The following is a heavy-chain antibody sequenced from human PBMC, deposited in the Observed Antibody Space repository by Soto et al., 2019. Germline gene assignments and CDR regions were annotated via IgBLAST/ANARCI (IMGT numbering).Heavy chain of an antibody. Sequence: QAQLVQSGAEVREPGASVKVSCKASGYTFTTYDINWVRQAPGQGLEWLGWMDPNSGSTGYAQNFQGRITMTRNISRNTAHMELSSLQSEDTAVYYCARERKFDFWRKGLDVWGQGTTVTVSS. CDR3: ARERKFDFWRKGLDV. D-gene: IGHD3-3*01. CDR2: MDPNSGST. CDR1: GYTFTTYD. V-gene: IGHV1-8*01. J-gene: IGHJ6*02.